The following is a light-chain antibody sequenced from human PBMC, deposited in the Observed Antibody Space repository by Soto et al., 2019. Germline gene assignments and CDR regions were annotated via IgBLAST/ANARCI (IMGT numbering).Light chain of an antibody. V-gene: IGKV1-12*01. CDR2: GAS. J-gene: IGKJ5*01. CDR1: QGLAGW. Sequence: DIQLAQSPSSVSASVGDRVTITCRASQGLAGWLGWYQQKPGTAPKLLISGASSLQNGVPSRFSGNGSGTDFSLTISSLQPDDFATYFCQQASSFPLTFGHGTRLEFK. CDR3: QQASSFPLT.